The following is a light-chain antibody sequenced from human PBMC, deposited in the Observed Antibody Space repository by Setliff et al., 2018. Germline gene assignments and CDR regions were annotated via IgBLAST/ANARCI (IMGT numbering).Light chain of an antibody. CDR1: SSDVGFYNY. CDR3: NSYTSGSAYV. Sequence: QSALTQPASVSGSPGQSITISCTGTSSDVGFYNYVSWYQHHPGKAPKLIIYEVTNRPSGVSNRFSGSKSGNTASLTISGPQAEDEADYYCNSYTSGSAYVFGTGTKVTVL. V-gene: IGLV2-14*01. CDR2: EVT. J-gene: IGLJ1*01.